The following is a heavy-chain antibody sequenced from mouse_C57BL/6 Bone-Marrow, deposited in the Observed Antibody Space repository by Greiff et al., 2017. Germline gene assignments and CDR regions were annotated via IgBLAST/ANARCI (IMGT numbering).Heavy chain of an antibody. CDR2: IDPEIGDT. V-gene: IGHV14-4*01. CDR1: GFNIKDDY. J-gene: IGHJ2*01. CDR3: SSFDGNYCDF. D-gene: IGHD2-3*01. Sequence: VQLQQSGAELVRPGASVKLSCTASGFNIKDDYIHWVKQRPEQGLEWIGWIDPEIGDTEYASKFQGKATITSDTSSNTAYLQLSSLTSEDTAVYYCSSFDGNYCDFWGQGTPHTVAS.